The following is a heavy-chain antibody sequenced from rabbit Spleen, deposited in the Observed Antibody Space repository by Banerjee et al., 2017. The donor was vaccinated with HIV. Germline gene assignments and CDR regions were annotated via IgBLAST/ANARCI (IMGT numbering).Heavy chain of an antibody. V-gene: IGHV1S45*01. CDR1: GFTLSSYYM. J-gene: IGHJ6*01. D-gene: IGHD7-1*01. CDR3: ARDTGTSFSSYGMDL. CDR2: IYTGSGST. Sequence: QEQLEESTGGLVQPGGSLKLSCKASGFTLSSYYMNWVRQAPGKGLEWIGCIYTGSGSTFYASWAKGRFTISKTSSTTVTLQMTSLTVADTATYFCARDTGTSFSSYGMDLWGPGTLVTVS.